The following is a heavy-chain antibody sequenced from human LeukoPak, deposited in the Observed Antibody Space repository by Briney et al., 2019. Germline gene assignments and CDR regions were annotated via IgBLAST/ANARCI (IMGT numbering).Heavy chain of an antibody. Sequence: GGSLRLSCGASGFTVISNYMSWVRQAPGKGLEWVSIIYRGGNTYYADSVRGRFTISRDSSKNTLYLQMNSLRAEDTAVYYWARLKLVGAFDCGGKGTLVTLS. V-gene: IGHV3-53*01. J-gene: IGHJ4*02. D-gene: IGHD2-8*02. CDR3: ARLKLVGAFDC. CDR1: GFTVISNY. CDR2: IYRGGNT.